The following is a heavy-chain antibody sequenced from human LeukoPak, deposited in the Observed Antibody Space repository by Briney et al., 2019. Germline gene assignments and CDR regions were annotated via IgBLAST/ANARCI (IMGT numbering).Heavy chain of an antibody. Sequence: GGSLRPSCAASGFTFSSYWMHWVRQAPGKGLVWVSRIHTDGSRIDYADSVKGRFTISRDNAKNTLYVQMNSLRAEDTAVYYCARGGTAARPDYFDYWGQGTLVTVSS. D-gene: IGHD6-6*01. V-gene: IGHV3-74*01. J-gene: IGHJ4*02. CDR3: ARGGTAARPDYFDY. CDR2: IHTDGSRI. CDR1: GFTFSSYW.